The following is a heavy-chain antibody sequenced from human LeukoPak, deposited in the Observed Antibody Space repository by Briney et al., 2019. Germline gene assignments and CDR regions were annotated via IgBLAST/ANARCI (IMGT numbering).Heavy chain of an antibody. V-gene: IGHV1-46*01. J-gene: IGHJ4*02. CDR2: INPSGGST. CDR3: ARDSPNCSGGSCYASYYFDY. D-gene: IGHD2-15*01. Sequence: GASVKVSCKASGYAFTRHYMHWVRQAPGQGLEWMGLINPSGGSTSYAQKFQGRVTMTRDMSTSTVYMELSSLRSEDTAVYYCARDSPNCSGGSCYASYYFDYWGQGTLVTVSS. CDR1: GYAFTRHY.